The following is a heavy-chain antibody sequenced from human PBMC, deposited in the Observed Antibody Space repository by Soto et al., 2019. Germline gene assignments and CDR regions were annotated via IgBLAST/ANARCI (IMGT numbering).Heavy chain of an antibody. Sequence: SLKVSCKASGGTFSSYTISWVRQAPGQGLEWMGRIIPILGIANYAQKFQGRVTITADKSTSTAYMELSSLRSEDTAVYYCARVYCSSTSCYRDDAFDISGQGTMVTVSS. CDR2: IIPILGIA. D-gene: IGHD2-2*02. CDR1: GGTFSSYT. J-gene: IGHJ3*02. V-gene: IGHV1-69*02. CDR3: ARVYCSSTSCYRDDAFDI.